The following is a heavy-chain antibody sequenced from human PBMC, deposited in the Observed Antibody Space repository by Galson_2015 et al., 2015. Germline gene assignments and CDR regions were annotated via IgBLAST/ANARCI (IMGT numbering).Heavy chain of an antibody. V-gene: IGHV4-30-4*01. CDR3: VGIFGVVRTDY. J-gene: IGHJ4*02. D-gene: IGHD3-3*01. Sequence: TLSLTCTVSGGSISSGDYYWRWIRQTPGKGLEWIGYIYYSGSTYYNPSLKSRVTMSVDTSKNQLSLKLSSVTDADTAVYYCVGIFGVVRTDYWGQGTLVTVSS. CDR2: IYYSGST. CDR1: GGSISSGDYY.